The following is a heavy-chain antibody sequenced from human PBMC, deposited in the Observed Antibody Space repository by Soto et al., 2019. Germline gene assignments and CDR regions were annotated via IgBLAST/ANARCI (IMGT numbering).Heavy chain of an antibody. J-gene: IGHJ5*02. Sequence: SVKVSCKVSGGTVSSYAISWVRQAPGQGLEWMGGIIPIFGTANYAQKFQGRVTITADKSTSTAYMELSSLRSEDTAVYYCASAHITMFGVVKSDWFDPWGKGPRVTVSS. CDR1: GGTVSSYA. V-gene: IGHV1-69*06. CDR2: IIPIFGTA. D-gene: IGHD3-3*01. CDR3: ASAHITMFGVVKSDWFDP.